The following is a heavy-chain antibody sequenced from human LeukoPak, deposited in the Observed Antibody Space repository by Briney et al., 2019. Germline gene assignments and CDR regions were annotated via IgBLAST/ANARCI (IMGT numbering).Heavy chain of an antibody. Sequence: GGSLRLSCAASGFTFSSYSMNWVRQAPGKELEWVSSISSSSSYIYYADSVKGRFTISRDNAKNSLYLQMNSLRAEDTAVYYCARARYSSGWYPPYFDYWGQGTLVTVSS. J-gene: IGHJ4*02. CDR1: GFTFSSYS. V-gene: IGHV3-21*01. D-gene: IGHD6-19*01. CDR3: ARARYSSGWYPPYFDY. CDR2: ISSSSSYI.